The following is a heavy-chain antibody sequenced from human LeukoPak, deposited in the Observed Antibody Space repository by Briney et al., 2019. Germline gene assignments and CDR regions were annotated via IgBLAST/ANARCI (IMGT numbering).Heavy chain of an antibody. V-gene: IGHV1-2*02. Sequence: ASVKVSCKASGYTFTGYYMHRVRQAPGQGLEWMGWINPNSGGTNYAQKFHGRLTIPMETSINTPYMDLSRLRSDDTAVYYCARDFIQYSSSWYTGRRGGDTKHPLDYWGQGTLVTVSS. CDR3: ARDFIQYSSSWYTGRRGGDTKHPLDY. D-gene: IGHD6-13*01. CDR1: GYTFTGYY. CDR2: INPNSGGT. J-gene: IGHJ4*02.